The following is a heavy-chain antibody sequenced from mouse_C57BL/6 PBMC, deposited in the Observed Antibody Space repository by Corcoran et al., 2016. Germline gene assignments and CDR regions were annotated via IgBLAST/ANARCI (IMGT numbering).Heavy chain of an antibody. CDR2: INTYSGVP. D-gene: IGHD1-1*01. J-gene: IGHJ1*03. V-gene: IGHV9-3*01. CDR3: ARELRWYFDV. Sequence: QIQLVQSGPELKKPGETVKISCKDSGYTFTTYGMSWVKQAPGKGLKWMGWINTYSGVPTYADDFKGRFAFSLETSASTAYLQINNLKNEDTATYFCARELRWYFDVWGTGTTVTVSS. CDR1: GYTFTTYG.